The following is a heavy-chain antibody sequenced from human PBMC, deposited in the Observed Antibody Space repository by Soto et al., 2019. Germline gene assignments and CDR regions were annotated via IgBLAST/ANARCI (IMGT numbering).Heavy chain of an antibody. CDR1: GYTCSNYG. D-gene: IGHD6-19*01. Sequence: ESVEVCRSIAGYTCSNYGINWVRQAPGQGLEWMGWISGYNGNTNYAQTVQGRVTMTTDTSTGTVYMELRSLKSDDTAIYYCSRFIMVGGWFDPNYYHGMDVWGQGTTVTVSS. V-gene: IGHV1-18*01. CDR3: SRFIMVGGWFDPNYYHGMDV. CDR2: ISGYNGNT. J-gene: IGHJ6*02.